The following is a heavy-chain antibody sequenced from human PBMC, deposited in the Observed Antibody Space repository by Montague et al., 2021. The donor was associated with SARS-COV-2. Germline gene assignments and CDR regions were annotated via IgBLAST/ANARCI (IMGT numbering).Heavy chain of an antibody. CDR2: IYSTGNT. CDR1: GGSINYYY. D-gene: IGHD6-13*01. J-gene: IGHJ4*02. Sequence: SETLSLTCTVSGGSINYYYWHWLRQSPGKGLEWIGRIYSTGNTNSNPSLKSRVTMSVDTSKNQFSLKLNSVTAADTAVYYCARGDHPTTASWYFFDSWGQGALVTVSS. V-gene: IGHV4-4*07. CDR3: ARGDHPTTASWYFFDS.